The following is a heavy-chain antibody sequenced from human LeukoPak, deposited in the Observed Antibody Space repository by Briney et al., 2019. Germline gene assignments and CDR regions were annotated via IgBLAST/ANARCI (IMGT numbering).Heavy chain of an antibody. CDR2: ISPSGGNT. CDR1: GFTFSSYV. CDR3: AKRGDSSGDSKHFDY. V-gene: IGHV3-23*01. J-gene: IGHJ4*02. Sequence: GGSLRLSCAASGFTFSSYVMSWVRQAPGKGLEWVSLISPSGGNTYYADSVRGRFTISRDNSKNTLHLQMSSLRAEGTALYYCAKRGDSSGDSKHFDYWGQGTLVTVSS. D-gene: IGHD3-22*01.